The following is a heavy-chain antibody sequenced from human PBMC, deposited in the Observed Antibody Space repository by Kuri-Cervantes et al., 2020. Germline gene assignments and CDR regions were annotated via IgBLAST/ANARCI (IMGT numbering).Heavy chain of an antibody. D-gene: IGHD6-19*01. V-gene: IGHV1-2*04. CDR1: GYTFTGYY. Sequence: ASVKVSCKASGYTFTGYYMHWVRQAPGQGLEWMGWINPNSGGTNYAQKFQGWVTMTRDTSISTAYMELSRLRSDDTAVCYCARGQEYGGQWLVHWGQGTLVTVSS. CDR3: ARGQEYGGQWLVH. CDR2: INPNSGGT. J-gene: IGHJ4*02.